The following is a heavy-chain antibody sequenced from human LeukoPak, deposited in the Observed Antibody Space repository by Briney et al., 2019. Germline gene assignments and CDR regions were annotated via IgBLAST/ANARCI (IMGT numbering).Heavy chain of an antibody. J-gene: IGHJ5*02. CDR1: GGSISSGGYY. CDR2: IYYSGST. CDR3: ARDVSYYDSSGYSGSWFDP. D-gene: IGHD3-22*01. V-gene: IGHV4-31*03. Sequence: PSETLSLTCTVSGGSISSGGYYWSWIRQHPGNGLEWIGYIYYSGSTYYNPSLKSRVTISVDTSKNQFSLKLSSVTAADTAVYYCARDVSYYDSSGYSGSWFDPWGQGTLVTVSS.